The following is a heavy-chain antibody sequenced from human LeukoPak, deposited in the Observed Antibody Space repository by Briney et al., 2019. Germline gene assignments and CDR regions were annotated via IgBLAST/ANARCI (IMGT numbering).Heavy chain of an antibody. D-gene: IGHD2-2*01. CDR1: GGSISSSSYY. CDR3: ARQNADCGSTGCPIDY. J-gene: IGHJ4*02. CDR2: IYYSGST. Sequence: SETLSLTCTVSGGSISSSSYYWGWIRQPPGKGLEWMGSIYYSGSTYYNPSLKSRVTISVDTSKNQFSLKLRSVTAADTAVYYCARQNADCGSTGCPIDYWGQGTLVTVSS. V-gene: IGHV4-39*01.